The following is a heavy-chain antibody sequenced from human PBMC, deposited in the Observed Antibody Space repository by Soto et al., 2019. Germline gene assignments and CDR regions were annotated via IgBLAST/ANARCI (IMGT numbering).Heavy chain of an antibody. CDR1: GFTFSSYA. CDR3: AGGGTSGNYAFDI. J-gene: IGHJ3*02. V-gene: IGHV3-23*01. D-gene: IGHD2-8*01. Sequence: DVQLLESGGGLVQPGGSLRLSCAASGFTFSSYAMSWVRQAPGKGLAWVSSLTGSGGSTYYADSVKGRFTISRDNSRDTLYLQMNSLRAEDTAVYYCAGGGTSGNYAFDIWGQGTLVIVSS. CDR2: LTGSGGST.